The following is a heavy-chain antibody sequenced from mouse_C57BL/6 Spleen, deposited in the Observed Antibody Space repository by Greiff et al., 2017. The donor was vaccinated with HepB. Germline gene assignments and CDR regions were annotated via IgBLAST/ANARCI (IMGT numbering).Heavy chain of an antibody. CDR2: IWSGGST. J-gene: IGHJ3*01. CDR3: ARKDWAEGFAY. Sequence: VQLQESGPGLVQPSQSLSITCTVSGFSLTSYGVHWDRQSPGKGLEWLGVIWSGGSTDYNAAFISRLSISKDNSKSQVFFKMNSLQADDTAIYYCARKDWAEGFAYWGQGTLVTVSA. CDR1: GFSLTSYG. D-gene: IGHD4-1*01. V-gene: IGHV2-2*01.